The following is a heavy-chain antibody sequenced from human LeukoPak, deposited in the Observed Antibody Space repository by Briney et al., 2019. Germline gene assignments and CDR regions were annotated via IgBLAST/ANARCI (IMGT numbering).Heavy chain of an antibody. CDR2: ISYDGSNK. D-gene: IGHD3-22*01. CDR3: ARGSSGYDFSVLGN. J-gene: IGHJ4*02. V-gene: IGHV3-30*14. CDR1: GFTFSSYA. Sequence: GGSLRLSCAASGFTFSSYAMHWVRQAPGKGLEWVAVISYDGSNKYYADSVKGRFTISRDNSKNTVYLQMNSLRAEDTAVYYCARGSSGYDFSVLGNWGQGTLVTVSS.